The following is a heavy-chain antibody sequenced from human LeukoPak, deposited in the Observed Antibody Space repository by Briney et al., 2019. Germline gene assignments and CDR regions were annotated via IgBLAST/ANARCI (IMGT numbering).Heavy chain of an antibody. V-gene: IGHV4-4*02. Sequence: SEPLSLTCAVSGGSISSSNWWSWVRQPPGKGLEWIGEIYHSGSTNYNPSLKSRVTISVDKSKNQFSLKLSSVTAADTAVYYCARDPTGEYSFDYWGQGTLVTVSS. J-gene: IGHJ4*02. CDR3: ARDPTGEYSFDY. CDR2: IYHSGST. D-gene: IGHD7-27*01. CDR1: GGSISSSNW.